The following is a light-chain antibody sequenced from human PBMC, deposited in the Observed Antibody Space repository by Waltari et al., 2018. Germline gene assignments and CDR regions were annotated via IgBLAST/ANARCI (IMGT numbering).Light chain of an antibody. Sequence: EIVLTQSPGTLSLSPGERATLPCRASQPINSNYLAWYQQKPGQAPRLLIFAASNRAAGIPDRFSGSGSGTDFTLTISRLEPEHLAVYYCQQYGSSPWTFGQGTKVEIK. CDR3: QQYGSSPWT. V-gene: IGKV3-20*01. CDR1: QPINSNY. J-gene: IGKJ1*01. CDR2: AAS.